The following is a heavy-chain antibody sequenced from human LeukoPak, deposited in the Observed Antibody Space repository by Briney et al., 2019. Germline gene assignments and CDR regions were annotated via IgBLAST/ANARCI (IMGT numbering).Heavy chain of an antibody. Sequence: ASVKVSCEASGGTFNSFAISWVRQAPGQGLEWMGGIIPIFGTANYAQKFQGRVTITADESTSTAYMELSSLRSEDTAVYYCARGTTMVTNYFDYWGQGTLVTVSS. CDR2: IIPIFGTA. CDR1: GGTFNSFA. D-gene: IGHD5-18*01. J-gene: IGHJ4*02. CDR3: ARGTTMVTNYFDY. V-gene: IGHV1-69*13.